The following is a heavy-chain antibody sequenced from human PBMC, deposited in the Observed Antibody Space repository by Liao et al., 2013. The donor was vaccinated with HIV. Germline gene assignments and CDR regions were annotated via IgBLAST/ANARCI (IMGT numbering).Heavy chain of an antibody. D-gene: IGHD3-3*01. Sequence: QVQLQESGPGLVKPSETLSLTCTVSGDSISSYYWSWIRQPAGKGLEWIGRIYSSGSANYNPSLKSRVTMSVDTSKNQFSLKLSSVTAADTAVYYCARTDQYYDFWNGYENWFDPGAREPWSPSPQ. CDR1: GDSISSYY. V-gene: IGHV4-4*07. CDR3: ARTDQYYDFWNGYENWFDP. CDR2: IYSSGSA. J-gene: IGHJ5*02.